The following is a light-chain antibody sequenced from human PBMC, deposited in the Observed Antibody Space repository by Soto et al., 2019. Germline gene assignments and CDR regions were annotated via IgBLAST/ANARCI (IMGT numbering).Light chain of an antibody. V-gene: IGLV2-8*01. CDR2: EVS. CDR1: SSDVGGYNF. J-gene: IGLJ1*01. Sequence: QYVLTQPPSASGSPGQSVTISCTGTSSDVGGYNFVSWYQQHPGKAPKLIIYEVSKRPSGVPDRFSGSKSGNTASLTVSGLQAEDEADYYCSSYAGSNNRYVFGTGTKVTVL. CDR3: SSYAGSNNRYV.